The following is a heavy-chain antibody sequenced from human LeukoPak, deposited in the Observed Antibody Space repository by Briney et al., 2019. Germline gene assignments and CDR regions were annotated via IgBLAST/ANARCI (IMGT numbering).Heavy chain of an antibody. V-gene: IGHV4-59*01. J-gene: IGHJ4*02. CDR2: IHYSGST. Sequence: SETLSLTCTVSGGSISSYYWGWLRQPPGKGLEWIGYIHYSGSTNYNPSLKSRVTILVDTSKNQVSLKLSSVTAADTAVYYCARQYEQLPPGDWGQGTLVTVSS. CDR1: GGSISSYY. CDR3: ARQYEQLPPGD. D-gene: IGHD6-13*01.